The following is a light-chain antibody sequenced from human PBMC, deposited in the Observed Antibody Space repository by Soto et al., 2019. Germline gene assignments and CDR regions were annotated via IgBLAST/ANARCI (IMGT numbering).Light chain of an antibody. CDR1: QNIKNW. J-gene: IGKJ2*01. CDR2: EAS. V-gene: IGKV1-5*03. Sequence: DIQMTQSPPILSASVGDRVTITCRASQNIKNWLAWYQQKPGKAPKLLIYEASNLQSGVPSRFSGSWSGTEFTLIISSLQPDDSATYYCQQYNSFFLTFGQGTKLEIK. CDR3: QQYNSFFLT.